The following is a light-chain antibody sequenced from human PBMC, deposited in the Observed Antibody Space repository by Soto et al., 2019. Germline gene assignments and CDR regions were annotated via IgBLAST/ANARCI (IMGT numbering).Light chain of an antibody. V-gene: IGLV1-36*01. Sequence: QSVLTQPPSVSEAPRQRVTISCCGSSSNIGNNAVNWYQQLPGKAPKLLIYYDDLLPSGVSDRFSGSKSGTSASLAISGLQSEDEADYYCAARDDSLNGVVFGGGTKLTVL. CDR2: YDD. CDR1: SSNIGNNA. CDR3: AARDDSLNGVV. J-gene: IGLJ2*01.